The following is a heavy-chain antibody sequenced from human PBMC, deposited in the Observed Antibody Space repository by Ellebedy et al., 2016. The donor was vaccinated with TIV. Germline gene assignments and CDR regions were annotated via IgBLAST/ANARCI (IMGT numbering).Heavy chain of an antibody. Sequence: GESLKISCAASGLTVSSNYMSWVRQAPGKGLEWVSVIYSTGATYYADSVEGRFTISRDISKNTLYLQMNSLRAEDTAVYFCARDRAPPTSWYFDFWGQGTLVTVSS. CDR3: ARDRAPPTSWYFDF. D-gene: IGHD2-2*01. CDR2: IYSTGAT. J-gene: IGHJ4*02. CDR1: GLTVSSNY. V-gene: IGHV3-66*01.